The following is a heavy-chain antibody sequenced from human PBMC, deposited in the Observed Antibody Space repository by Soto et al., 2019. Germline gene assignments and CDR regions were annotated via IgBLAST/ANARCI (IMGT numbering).Heavy chain of an antibody. J-gene: IGHJ4*02. Sequence: LALPCGVSGQSIRSGSYWGWIRQPPGKGLQWIGSVYHSGSTHYNPSLRSRVTISVDTSKNYFSLRLTSATAADTAIYYCARNRKEALFDYWRQGAPVTVSS. CDR2: VYHSGST. CDR3: ARNRKEALFDY. CDR1: GQSIRSGSY. V-gene: IGHV4-38-2*01.